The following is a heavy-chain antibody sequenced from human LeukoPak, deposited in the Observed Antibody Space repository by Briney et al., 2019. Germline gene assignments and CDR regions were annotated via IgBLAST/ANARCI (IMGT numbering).Heavy chain of an antibody. V-gene: IGHV3-7*01. CDR1: GFTFTSYW. CDR3: ARGPGDFDASDI. J-gene: IGHJ3*02. D-gene: IGHD1-14*01. Sequence: GGSLRLSCEASGFTFTSYWMSWVRQAPGKGPEWVAHIKENGNEQYYADSVKGRFTISRDNVKQSLGLQMNSLRVEDTAVYYCARGPGDFDASDIWGQGTTVTVSS. CDR2: IKENGNEQ.